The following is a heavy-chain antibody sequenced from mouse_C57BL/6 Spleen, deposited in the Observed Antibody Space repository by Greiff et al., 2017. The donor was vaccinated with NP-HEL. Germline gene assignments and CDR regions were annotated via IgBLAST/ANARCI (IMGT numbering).Heavy chain of an antibody. J-gene: IGHJ2*01. V-gene: IGHV1-76*01. CDR1: GYTFTDYY. CDR2: IYPGSGNT. Sequence: VKLQQSGAELVRPGASVKLSCKASGYTFTDYYINWVKQRPGQGLEWIARIYPGSGNTYYNEKFKGKATLTAEKSSSTAYMQLSSLTSEDSAVYFCARSYYDYDGEDYWGQGTTLTVSS. CDR3: ARSYYDYDGEDY. D-gene: IGHD2-4*01.